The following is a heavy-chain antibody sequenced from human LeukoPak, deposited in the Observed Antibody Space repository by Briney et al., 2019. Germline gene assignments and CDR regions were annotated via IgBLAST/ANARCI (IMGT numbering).Heavy chain of an antibody. CDR1: GFTVSSNF. CDR3: TRAMELRGYYFDY. D-gene: IGHD4-23*01. V-gene: IGHV3-53*01. CDR2: SYSGDSK. Sequence: GSLRLSCAASGFTVSSNFMSWVRQAPGKGLEWISVSYSGDSKWYADSVKGRFTISRDNSKNTLFLQMNSLRGEDTAMYYCTRAMELRGYYFDYWGQGTLVTVSS. J-gene: IGHJ4*02.